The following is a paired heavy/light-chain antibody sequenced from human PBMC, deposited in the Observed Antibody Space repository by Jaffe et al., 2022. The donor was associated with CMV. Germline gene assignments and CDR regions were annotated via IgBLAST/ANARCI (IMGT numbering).Light chain of an antibody. V-gene: IGLV3-10*01. CDR1: ALPKKY. CDR2: EDR. Sequence: SYELTQPPSVSVSPGQTARITCSGDALPKKYAFWYQQKSGQAPVVVIYEDRKRPFGIPERFSGSSSGTMATLTISGAQVEDEADYYCYSMDSSGNRLFGGGTRLTVL. J-gene: IGLJ2*01. CDR3: YSMDSSGNRL.
Heavy chain of an antibody. D-gene: IGHD1-1*01. J-gene: IGHJ3*02. V-gene: IGHV3-48*03. CDR2: IHSSGSPT. CDR1: GFTFNTYE. CDR3: AREARTTGIGAFDI. Sequence: EVQLVESGGGLVQPGGSLRLSCAASGFTFNTYEMNWVRQAPGKGLEWVSYIHSSGSPTYYADSVKGRFTISRDNAKNSLVLLLNSLRADDTAIYYCAREARTTGIGAFDIWGQGAMVTVSS.